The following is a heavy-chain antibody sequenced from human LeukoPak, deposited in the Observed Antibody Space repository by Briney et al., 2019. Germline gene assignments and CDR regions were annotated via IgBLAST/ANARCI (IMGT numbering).Heavy chain of an antibody. D-gene: IGHD3-22*01. CDR3: AISFSYDNSGYLHY. Sequence: PGGSLRLSCAASGFTFTSYGMHWVRQAPGKGLEWVALITYDGYYKYYSDSVKGRFTISSDTSKNTLYLQMNSLRAEDTAVYYCAISFSYDNSGYLHYWGQGTLVSVSS. CDR1: GFTFTSYG. J-gene: IGHJ4*02. V-gene: IGHV3-30*03. CDR2: ITYDGYYK.